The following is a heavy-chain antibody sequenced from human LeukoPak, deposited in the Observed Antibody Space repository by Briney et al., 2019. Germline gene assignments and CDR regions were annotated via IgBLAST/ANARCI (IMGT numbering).Heavy chain of an antibody. J-gene: IGHJ4*02. Sequence: ASVKVSCKTSVYTFTGYYMHWVRQAPEQGLDWMGWINPNTGGTNYAQKFQGRVTMTSDTSISTAYMELSSLKSDDTAMYYCARAPMIVVVFPPRLDFWGQGTLVTVSS. V-gene: IGHV1-2*02. CDR1: VYTFTGYY. D-gene: IGHD3-22*01. CDR2: INPNTGGT. CDR3: ARAPMIVVVFPPRLDF.